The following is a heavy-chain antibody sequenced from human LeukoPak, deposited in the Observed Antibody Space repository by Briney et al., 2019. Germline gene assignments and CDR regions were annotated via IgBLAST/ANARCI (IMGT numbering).Heavy chain of an antibody. CDR3: LRDLNWSLDQ. J-gene: IGHJ4*02. V-gene: IGHV3-74*01. CDR1: GFTFSNYM. CDR2: IKSDGITI. Sequence: PGGSLRLSCAASGFTFSNYMMHWVRQAPGKGLVWVSRIKSDGITITYADFVKGRFTISRDNAKNTLYLQMNSLRAEDTAVYYCLRDLNWSLDQWGQGTLVTVSS. D-gene: IGHD1-20*01.